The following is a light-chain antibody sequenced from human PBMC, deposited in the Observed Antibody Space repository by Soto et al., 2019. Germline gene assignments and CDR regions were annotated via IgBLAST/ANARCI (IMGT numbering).Light chain of an antibody. CDR1: QSVNSF. Sequence: EIVLTQSPATLSLSPGERATLSCRASQSVNSFLAWYQQKPGQAPRLLIYDASNRATGIPARFSGSGSETAFTLTISSLEPEDFAVYYCQQRSSWPVTFGQGTRLEIK. CDR2: DAS. CDR3: QQRSSWPVT. J-gene: IGKJ5*01. V-gene: IGKV3-11*01.